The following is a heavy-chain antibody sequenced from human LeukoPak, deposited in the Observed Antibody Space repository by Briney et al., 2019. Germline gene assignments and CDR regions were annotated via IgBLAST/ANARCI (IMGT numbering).Heavy chain of an antibody. J-gene: IGHJ4*02. Sequence: GGSLRLSCAASGFTFDDYAMHWVRQVPGKGLEWVSLISGDGGNTYYADSVKGRFTISRDNSKDSLYLQMNSLRTEDTALYYCARGYGSGTYPPGYWCQGTLVTVSS. CDR2: ISGDGGNT. V-gene: IGHV3-43*02. CDR1: GFTFDDYA. D-gene: IGHD3-10*01. CDR3: ARGYGSGTYPPGY.